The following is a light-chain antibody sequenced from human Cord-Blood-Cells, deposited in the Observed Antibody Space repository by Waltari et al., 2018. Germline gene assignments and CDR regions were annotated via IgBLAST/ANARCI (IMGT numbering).Light chain of an antibody. CDR3: NSRDSSGNHLV. J-gene: IGLJ2*01. CDR2: GKN. Sequence: SSELTQDPAVSVALGQTVRITCQGDSLRSYYASWYQQKPGQAPVLVIYGKNNRTAGVPDRFSGSRAGHTASLTITGAQAEDEADYYCNSRDSSGNHLVFGGGTKLTVL. V-gene: IGLV3-19*01. CDR1: SLRSYY.